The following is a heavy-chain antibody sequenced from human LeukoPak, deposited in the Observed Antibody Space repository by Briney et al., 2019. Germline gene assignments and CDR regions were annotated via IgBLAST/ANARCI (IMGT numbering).Heavy chain of an antibody. D-gene: IGHD5-24*01. CDR3: ARMFVGAGYTYGGYYFAY. V-gene: IGHV3-48*03. Sequence: GGSLRLSCAASGFTFSSYEMNWVRQAPGKGLEWVSYISSSGSTIYYADSVKGRFTISRDNAKNSLYLQINSLRAEDTAVYYCARMFVGAGYTYGGYYFAYWGQGTLVTVSS. CDR1: GFTFSSYE. J-gene: IGHJ4*02. CDR2: ISSSGSTI.